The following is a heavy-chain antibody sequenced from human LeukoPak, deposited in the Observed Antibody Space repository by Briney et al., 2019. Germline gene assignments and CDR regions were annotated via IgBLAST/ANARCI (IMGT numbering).Heavy chain of an antibody. J-gene: IGHJ5*02. CDR2: IYYSGST. CDR3: ARHLLCFGGLRRILKWFDP. CDR1: GGSTSSSTYY. D-gene: IGHD3-10*01. Sequence: SETLSLTCSVSGGSTSSSTYYWGWIRQPPGKGLEWIGSIYYSGSTYYNPSLKSRVTISVDTSKNQFSLKLSSVTAADTAVYYCARHLLCFGGLRRILKWFDPWGQGTLVTVSS. V-gene: IGHV4-39*01.